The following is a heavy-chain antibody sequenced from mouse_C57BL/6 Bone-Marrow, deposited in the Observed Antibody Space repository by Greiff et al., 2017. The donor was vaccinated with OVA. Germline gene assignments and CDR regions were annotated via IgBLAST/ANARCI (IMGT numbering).Heavy chain of an antibody. CDR1: GYTFTNYW. V-gene: IGHV1-63*01. CDR2: IYPGGGYT. D-gene: IGHD1-1*01. J-gene: IGHJ1*03. Sequence: QVQLQQSGAELVRPGTSVKMSCKASGYTFTNYWIGWAKQRPGHGLEWIGDIYPGGGYTNYNEKFKGKATLTADKSSSTAYMQVSSLTSEDSAIYYFARWGYGSSYVGYFDVWGKGTTVTVSS. CDR3: ARWGYGSSYVGYFDV.